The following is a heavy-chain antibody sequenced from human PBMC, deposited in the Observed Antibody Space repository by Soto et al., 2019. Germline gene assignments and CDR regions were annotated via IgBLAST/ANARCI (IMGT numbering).Heavy chain of an antibody. D-gene: IGHD5-12*01. CDR2: ISYDGSNK. J-gene: IGHJ3*02. CDR3: AKVKSGYAVNDAFDI. Sequence: GGSLRLSCAASGFTFSSYGMHWVRQAPGKGLEWVAVISYDGSNKYYADSVKGRFTISRDNSKNTLYLQMNSLRAEDTAVYYCAKVKSGYAVNDAFDIWGQGTMVTVSS. V-gene: IGHV3-30*18. CDR1: GFTFSSYG.